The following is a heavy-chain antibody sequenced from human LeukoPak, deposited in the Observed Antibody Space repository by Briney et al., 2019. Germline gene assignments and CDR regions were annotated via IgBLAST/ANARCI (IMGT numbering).Heavy chain of an antibody. CDR3: ARDWSPYCSSTSCYGGMDA. J-gene: IGHJ6*02. CDR1: GFTFSSYA. D-gene: IGHD2-2*01. CDR2: ISGRGDNT. Sequence: GGSLRLSCAASGFTFSSYAMSWVRQAPGKGLEWVSTISGRGDNTYYADSVKGRFTISRDNAKNSLYLQMNSLRAEDTAVYYCARDWSPYCSSTSCYGGMDAWGQGTTVTVSS. V-gene: IGHV3-23*01.